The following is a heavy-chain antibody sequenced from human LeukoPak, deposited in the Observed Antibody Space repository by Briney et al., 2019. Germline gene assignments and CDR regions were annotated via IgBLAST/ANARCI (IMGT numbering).Heavy chain of an antibody. V-gene: IGHV3-23*01. Sequence: PGGSLRLSCAASGFTFRDYAMTWVRQAPGKGLVWVAAINGRGTRSYYADSAKGRFTISRDNSKNTLHLQMNSLRVEDAAVYYCARDKYGDQIIYPYYYMDVWGKGTTVTVSS. CDR3: ARDKYGDQIIYPYYYMDV. CDR2: INGRGTRS. CDR1: GFTFRDYA. D-gene: IGHD4-17*01. J-gene: IGHJ6*03.